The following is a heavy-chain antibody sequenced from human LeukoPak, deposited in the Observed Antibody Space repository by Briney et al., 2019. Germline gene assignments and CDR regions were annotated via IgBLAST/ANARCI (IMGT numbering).Heavy chain of an antibody. J-gene: IGHJ5*02. V-gene: IGHV4-34*01. CDR3: ARFIPNSGSYLNWFDP. D-gene: IGHD1-26*01. Sequence: GSLRLSCAASGFTFSSYAMSWVRQPPGKGLEWIGEINHSGSTNYNPSLKSRVTISVDTPKNQFSLKLSSVTAADTAVYYCARFIPNSGSYLNWFDPWGQGTLVTVSS. CDR1: GFTFSSYA. CDR2: INHSGST.